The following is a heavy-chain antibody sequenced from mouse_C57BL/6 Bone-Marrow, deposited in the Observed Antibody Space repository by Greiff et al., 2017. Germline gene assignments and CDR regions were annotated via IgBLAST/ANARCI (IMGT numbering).Heavy chain of an antibody. J-gene: IGHJ3*01. CDR2: IYPRSGNT. V-gene: IGHV1-81*01. D-gene: IGHD1-1*01. CDR1: GYTFTSYG. CDR3: ARFPIYYYGSAWFAY. Sequence: VQLVESGAELARPGASVKLSCKASGYTFTSYGISWVKQRTGQGLEWIGEIYPRSGNTYYNEKFKGKATLTAAKSSSTAYMELRRLTSEDSAVYFCARFPIYYYGSAWFAYWGQGTLVTVSA.